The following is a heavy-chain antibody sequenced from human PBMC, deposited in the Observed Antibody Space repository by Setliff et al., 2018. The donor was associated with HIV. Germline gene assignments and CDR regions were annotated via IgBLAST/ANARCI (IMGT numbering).Heavy chain of an antibody. D-gene: IGHD3-3*01. CDR2: INPHSGDT. J-gene: IGHJ6*02. Sequence: WASVKVSCKASGYTFTGYYMHWVRQAPGQGLEWMGWINPHSGDTNYAQKFQDRVTMTRDTSVNIAYKQLSRLRSDDTAVYYCARAPTLFGVEYYYYFGMDVWGQGTTVTVSS. V-gene: IGHV1-2*02. CDR1: GYTFTGYY. CDR3: ARAPTLFGVEYYYYFGMDV.